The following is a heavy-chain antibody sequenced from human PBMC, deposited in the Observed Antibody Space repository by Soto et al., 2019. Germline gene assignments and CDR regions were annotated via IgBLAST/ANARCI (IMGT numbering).Heavy chain of an antibody. CDR2: IIPIFGTA. V-gene: IGHV1-69*06. CDR1: GGTFSSYA. J-gene: IGHJ4*02. CDR3: ASGYDYVWGSYPTLDY. D-gene: IGHD3-16*02. Sequence: QVQLVQSGAEVKKPGSSVKVSCKASGGTFSSYAISWVRQAPGQGLEWMGGIIPIFGTANYAQKFQGRVTITADKSTSTAYMELRSLRSEDTAVYYCASGYDYVWGSYPTLDYWGQGTLVTVSS.